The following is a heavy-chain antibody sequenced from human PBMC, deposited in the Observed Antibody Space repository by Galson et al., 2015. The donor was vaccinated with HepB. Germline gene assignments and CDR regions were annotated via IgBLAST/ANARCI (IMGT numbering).Heavy chain of an antibody. CDR3: ARGYGTYSASFDL. CDR2: IWSNQINK. J-gene: IGHJ5*02. V-gene: IGHV3-33*01. CDR1: GLRFSNYA. Sequence: SLRLSCAASGLRFSNYAMHWVRQAPGKGLEWVTIIWSNQINKYYVDTVRGRFTISRDNSKNTLYLQMNSLRAEDTAVYYYARGYGTYSASFDLWGQGTLVTVSS. D-gene: IGHD2-15*01.